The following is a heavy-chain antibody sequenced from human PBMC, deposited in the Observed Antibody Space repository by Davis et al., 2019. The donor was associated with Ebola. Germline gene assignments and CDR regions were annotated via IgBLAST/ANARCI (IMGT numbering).Heavy chain of an antibody. CDR1: GGSISSGAYY. J-gene: IGHJ4*02. Sequence: MPSETLSLTCTVSGGSISSGAYYWSWIRQHPGKGLEWIGYIYYSGSTYYNPSLMSRVTISVDTSKNQFSLKLSSVTAADTAVYFCARAGVRGVKEDWGQGTLVTVSS. CDR2: IYYSGST. D-gene: IGHD3-10*01. CDR3: ARAGVRGVKED. V-gene: IGHV4-31*03.